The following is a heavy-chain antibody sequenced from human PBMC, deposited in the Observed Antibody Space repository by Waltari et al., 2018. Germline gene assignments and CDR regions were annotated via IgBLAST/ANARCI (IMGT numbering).Heavy chain of an antibody. CDR1: GGSISSYY. V-gene: IGHV4-59*01. J-gene: IGHJ3*02. CDR2: IYYGGST. Sequence: QVQLQESGPGLVKPSETLSLTCTVSGGSISSYYWSWIRQPPGKGLECIGYIYYGGSTNYNPSLKSRVTISVDTSKNQFSLKLSSVTAADTAVYFCARGEIAGAFDIWGQGTMVTVS. CDR3: ARGEIAGAFDI. D-gene: IGHD3-10*01.